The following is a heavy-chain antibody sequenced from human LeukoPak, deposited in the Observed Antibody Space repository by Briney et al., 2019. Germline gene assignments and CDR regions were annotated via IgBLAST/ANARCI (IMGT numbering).Heavy chain of an antibody. V-gene: IGHV4-34*01. J-gene: IGHJ5*02. Sequence: PSETLSLTCAVYGGSFSGYYWSWIRRPPGKGLEWIGEINHSGSTNYNPSLKSRVTISVDTSKNQFSLKLSSVTAADTAVYYCARGQKRVRGVIGIWFDPWGQGTLVTVSS. CDR1: GGSFSGYY. CDR3: ARGQKRVRGVIGIWFDP. CDR2: INHSGST. D-gene: IGHD3-10*01.